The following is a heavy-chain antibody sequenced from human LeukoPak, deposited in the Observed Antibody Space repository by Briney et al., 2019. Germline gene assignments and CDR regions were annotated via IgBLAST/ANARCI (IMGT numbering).Heavy chain of an antibody. V-gene: IGHV1-69*04. CDR2: IIPILGIA. J-gene: IGHJ4*02. CDR3: ARELPLGDYVWGSYRYMDY. CDR1: GGTFTSYA. D-gene: IGHD3-16*02. Sequence: GASVKVSCKASGGTFTSYAISWVRQAPGQGLEWMGRIIPILGIANYAQKFQGRVTITADKSTSTAYMELSSLRSEDTAVYYCARELPLGDYVWGSYRYMDYWGQGTLVTVSS.